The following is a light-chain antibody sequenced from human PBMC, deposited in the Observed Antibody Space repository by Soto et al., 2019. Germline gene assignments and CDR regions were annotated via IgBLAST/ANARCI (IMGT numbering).Light chain of an antibody. CDR3: QQYNERPPWT. CDR1: QSVSSSY. J-gene: IGKJ1*01. CDR2: GAS. V-gene: IGKV3-15*01. Sequence: IVLTQSPATLSVSPGERATLSCRASQSVSSSYLAWYQQKPGQAPRLLIYGASSRATGIPARVSGSGSGTDFTLTISSLQSDDVGVYYCQQYNERPPWTFGQGTKVDIK.